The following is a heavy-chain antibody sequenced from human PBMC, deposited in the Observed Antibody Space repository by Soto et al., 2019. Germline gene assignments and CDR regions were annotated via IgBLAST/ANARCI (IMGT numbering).Heavy chain of an antibody. V-gene: IGHV4-59*08. CDR3: ARRYGYYFDY. CDR1: GGSISSYY. J-gene: IGHJ4*02. CDR2: IYYSGST. Sequence: QVQLQESGPGLVKPSETLSLTCTVSGGSISSYYWSWIRQPPGKGLEWIGYIYYSGSTNYNPSLKSRVTISVYTSKNQLSLKLRSVTAADTAVYYCARRYGYYFDYWGQGTLVTVSS. D-gene: IGHD4-17*01.